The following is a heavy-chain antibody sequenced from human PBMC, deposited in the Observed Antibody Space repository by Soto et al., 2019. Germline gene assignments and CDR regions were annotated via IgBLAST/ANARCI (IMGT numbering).Heavy chain of an antibody. CDR3: ASIGLQIVQATSYYYGLDV. J-gene: IGHJ6*02. CDR2: IWHDGTNK. CDR1: GFTFNSFG. D-gene: IGHD2-8*01. Sequence: QVQLVESGGGVVQPGTSLRHSCEASGFTFNSFGMHWVRQAPGKGLEWVAVIWHDGTNKYYVDSVKGRFTISRDNCKDTLYLQMNNLRGEDTAVYYCASIGLQIVQATSYYYGLDVWGQGTTVTVSS. V-gene: IGHV3-33*01.